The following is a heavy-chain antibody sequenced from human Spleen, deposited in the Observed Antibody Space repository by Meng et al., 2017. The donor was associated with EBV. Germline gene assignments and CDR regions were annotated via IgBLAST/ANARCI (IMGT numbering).Heavy chain of an antibody. CDR2: ISADNGDT. CDR3: AGGGTHRYDRSDYHDFDY. CDR1: GYIFTNYD. Sequence: QVQLVQSGTEVKKPGASVKVHCQAFGYIFTNYDINWVRQAPGQGLEWMGWISADNGDTNYAQKLQGRVTMTTDTSTNTAYMELRGLKSDDTAMYYCAGGGTHRYDRSDYHDFDYWGQGTLVTVSS. J-gene: IGHJ4*02. V-gene: IGHV1-18*01. D-gene: IGHD3-22*01.